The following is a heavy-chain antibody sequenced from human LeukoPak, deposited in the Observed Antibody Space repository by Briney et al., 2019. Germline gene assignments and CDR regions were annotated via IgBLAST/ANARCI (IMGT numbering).Heavy chain of an antibody. CDR3: ARRSDYYDYWSVYYYMDV. Sequence: ASVKVSCKASGYTFISYDINWVRQATGQGLEWKGWMNPNSGNAGYAQKFQGRVTMTRNTSISTAYMELSSLRSEDTAVYFCARRSDYYDYWSVYYYMDVWGKGTTVTVSS. CDR1: GYTFISYD. V-gene: IGHV1-8*01. J-gene: IGHJ6*03. D-gene: IGHD3-3*01. CDR2: MNPNSGNA.